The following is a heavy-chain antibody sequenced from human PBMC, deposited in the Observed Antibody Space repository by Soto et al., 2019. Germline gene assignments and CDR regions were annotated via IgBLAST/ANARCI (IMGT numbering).Heavy chain of an antibody. Sequence: QLELQESGPGLVKPSETLSLTCTVSGGSISSSISYWGWIRQPPGKGLEWIGSIYYNGFTYYNPSLKSRVTMSVDTSKNQFSLKLRSVTAADTALYYCARKDDFWSGSSSFDPWGQGTLVTVSS. V-gene: IGHV4-39*01. CDR2: IYYNGFT. CDR1: GGSISSSISY. D-gene: IGHD3-3*01. CDR3: ARKDDFWSGSSSFDP. J-gene: IGHJ5*02.